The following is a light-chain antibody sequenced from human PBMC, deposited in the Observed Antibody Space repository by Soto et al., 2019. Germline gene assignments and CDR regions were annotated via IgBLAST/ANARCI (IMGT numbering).Light chain of an antibody. CDR3: QQSYSSPMT. J-gene: IGKJ5*01. CDR1: QTVSTY. CDR2: ATS. V-gene: IGKV1-39*01. Sequence: DIQMTQSPSSLSASVGDSVTITCRTSQTVSTYLNWYQQKPGKAPRLLIYATSSLQSGVPSKFSGSGSGTDFTLTINSLQPEDFAIYYCQQSYSSPMTFCQGTLLEIK.